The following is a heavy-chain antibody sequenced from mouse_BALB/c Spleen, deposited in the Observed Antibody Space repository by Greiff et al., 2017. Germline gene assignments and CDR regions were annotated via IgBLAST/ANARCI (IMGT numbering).Heavy chain of an antibody. CDR2: IDPETGGT. CDR3: TSEYGTSDY. Sequence: QVQLKQSGAELVRPGASVTLSFKASGYTFTDYEMHWVKQTPVHGLEWIGAIDPETGGTAYNQKFKGKATLTADKSSSTAYMELRSLTSEDSAVYYCTSEYGTSDYWGQGTTLTVSS. CDR1: GYTFTDYE. D-gene: IGHD2-10*02. J-gene: IGHJ2*01. V-gene: IGHV1-15*01.